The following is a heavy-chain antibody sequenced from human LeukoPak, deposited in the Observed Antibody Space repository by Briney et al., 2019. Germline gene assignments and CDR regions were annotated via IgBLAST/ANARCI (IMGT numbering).Heavy chain of an antibody. CDR2: THKSGTT. CDR1: GGPITYGSYY. V-gene: IGHV4-61*02. CDR3: ARASWNYLER. Sequence: SETLSLTCTVSGGPITYGSYYWSWIRQAAGKGLEWIGRTHKSGTTHYNPSLRSRVILSLDMSKNQFSLQLSSVTAADTAVYYCARASWNYLERWGQGSLVTVSP. J-gene: IGHJ4*02. D-gene: IGHD1-7*01.